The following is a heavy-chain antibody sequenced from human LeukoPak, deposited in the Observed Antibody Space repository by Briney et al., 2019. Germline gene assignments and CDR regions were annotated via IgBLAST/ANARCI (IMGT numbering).Heavy chain of an antibody. V-gene: IGHV1-2*02. J-gene: IGHJ4*02. CDR2: INPNGGGT. CDR3: ARELKGVVTPDY. D-gene: IGHD4-23*01. Sequence: GASVKVSCKASGYTFTGYYMHWVRQAPGQGLEWMGWINPNGGGTNYAQKFQGRVTMTRDTSISTAYMELSRLRSDDTAVYYCARELKGVVTPDYWGQGTLVTVSS. CDR1: GYTFTGYY.